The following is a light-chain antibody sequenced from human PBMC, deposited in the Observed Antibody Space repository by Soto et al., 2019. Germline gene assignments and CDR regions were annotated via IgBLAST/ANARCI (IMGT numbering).Light chain of an antibody. V-gene: IGKV1-8*01. Sequence: AIRMTQSPSSFSASTGDRVTITCRASQGISSYLAWYQQKPGKAPKLLIYAASPLQSGVPSRFSGSGSGTDFTLTISSLQSEDFATYYCQQYYSYPLTFGGGTKVEIK. CDR3: QQYYSYPLT. J-gene: IGKJ4*01. CDR1: QGISSY. CDR2: AAS.